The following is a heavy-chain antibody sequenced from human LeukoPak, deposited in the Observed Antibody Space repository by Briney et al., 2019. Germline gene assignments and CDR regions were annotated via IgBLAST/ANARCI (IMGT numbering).Heavy chain of an antibody. J-gene: IGHJ4*02. D-gene: IGHD3-22*01. Sequence: SETLSLTCTVSGGSISSYYWSWIRQPPGKGLEWIGYIYYSGSTNYNPSLKSRVTISVDTSKNQFSLKLSSVTAADTAVYYCARVGLNCYDSSGPFDYWGQGTLVTVSS. CDR3: ARVGLNCYDSSGPFDY. CDR2: IYYSGST. CDR1: GGSISSYY. V-gene: IGHV4-59*01.